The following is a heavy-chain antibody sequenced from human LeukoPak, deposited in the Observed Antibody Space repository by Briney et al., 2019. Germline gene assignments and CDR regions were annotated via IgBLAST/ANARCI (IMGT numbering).Heavy chain of an antibody. CDR3: ARQGDTGSWYFDY. Sequence: AGGSLRLSCAVSGFTFTYYAMHWVRQARGKGLEWVAVISHDGSNQQYADSVKGQVTISRDNSKSTLYLQMASLRAGDTAVYYCARQGDTGSWYFDYWGQGTLVTVSS. V-gene: IGHV3-30-3*01. CDR2: ISHDGSNQ. CDR1: GFTFTYYA. J-gene: IGHJ4*02. D-gene: IGHD2-21*02.